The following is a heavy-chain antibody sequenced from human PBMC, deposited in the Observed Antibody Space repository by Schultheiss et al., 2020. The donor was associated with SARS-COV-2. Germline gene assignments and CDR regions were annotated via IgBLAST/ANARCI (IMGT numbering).Heavy chain of an antibody. CDR2: ISYDGSNK. D-gene: IGHD1-7*01. Sequence: GGSLRLSCAASGFTFSSYAMHWVRQAPGKGLEWVAVISYDGSNKYYADSVKGRFTISRDNSKNTLYLQMNSLRAEDTAVYYCASGNYTFDYWGQGTTVTVSS. J-gene: IGHJ4*03. CDR1: GFTFSSYA. CDR3: ASGNYTFDY. V-gene: IGHV3-30*01.